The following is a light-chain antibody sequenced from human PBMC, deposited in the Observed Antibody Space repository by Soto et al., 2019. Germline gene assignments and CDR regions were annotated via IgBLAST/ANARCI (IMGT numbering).Light chain of an antibody. Sequence: EFVLTQSPGTLSLSPGEIATLSCRASQSVSSSYLAWYQQKPGQAPRLLIYGTSTRVTGIPARFSGSGSGTEFTLTISSLQSEDFAVYYCQQYYNWPLTFGGGTKVDI. J-gene: IGKJ4*01. V-gene: IGKV3-15*01. CDR2: GTS. CDR3: QQYYNWPLT. CDR1: QSVSSSY.